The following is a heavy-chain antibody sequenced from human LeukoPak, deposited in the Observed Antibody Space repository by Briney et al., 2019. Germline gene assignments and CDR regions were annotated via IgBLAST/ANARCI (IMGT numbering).Heavy chain of an antibody. CDR2: INPNSGGS. J-gene: IGHJ4*02. V-gene: IGHV1-2*04. CDR3: ARRVSGYGPYYFDY. CDR1: GYTFTDYY. D-gene: IGHD5-12*01. Sequence: GASVKVSCKASGYTFTDYYIHWARQAPGQGLEWLGWINPNSGGSNYAQKLQGWVTMTRDTSISTAYMELSRLRSDDTAVYYCARRVSGYGPYYFDYWGQGTLVTVSS.